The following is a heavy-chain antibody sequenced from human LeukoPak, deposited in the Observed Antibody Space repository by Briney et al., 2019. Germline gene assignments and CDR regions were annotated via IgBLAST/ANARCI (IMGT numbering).Heavy chain of an antibody. Sequence: GWSLRLSCAASGFTFDHHAMTWVREAPGKGLEWVSSVSDSSYTKYHQDTVKGRFTISRDNSKNTLYLLMNSLRVEDTAMYYCAKVGPASWEPSPLVYFDFWGQGTLVTVSS. J-gene: IGHJ4*02. D-gene: IGHD1-26*01. V-gene: IGHV3-23*01. CDR2: VSDSSYTK. CDR1: GFTFDHHA. CDR3: AKVGPASWEPSPLVYFDF.